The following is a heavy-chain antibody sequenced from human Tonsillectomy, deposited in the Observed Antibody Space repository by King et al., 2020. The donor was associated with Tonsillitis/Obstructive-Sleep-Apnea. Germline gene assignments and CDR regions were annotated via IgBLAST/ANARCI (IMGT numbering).Heavy chain of an antibody. Sequence: QFTLKESGPTLVKPTQTLTLTCTFSGFSLSTSGVGVGWIRQPPGKALEGLALIYWDDDKRYSPSLKSRLTITKDTSKNQVVLTMTNMDSVDTATYFCARRQSGSCMDVWGKGTTVTVSS. CDR2: IYWDDDK. J-gene: IGHJ6*03. D-gene: IGHD5-12*01. V-gene: IGHV2-5*02. CDR3: ARRQSGSCMDV. CDR1: GFSLSTSGVG.